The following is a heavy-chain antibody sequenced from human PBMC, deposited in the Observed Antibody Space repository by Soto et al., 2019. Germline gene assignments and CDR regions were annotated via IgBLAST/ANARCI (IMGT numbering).Heavy chain of an antibody. V-gene: IGHV3-23*01. CDR1: GFSFSTYG. Sequence: EVQLLESGGGLVQPGGSLRLSCAASGFSFSTYGMGWVRQPPGKGLEWVSGISGSGGGTYYADSVKGRFTISRDNSKNTLYLRKNSLIAEYTAVYYCATRDNSTLIVVAKNPLDVWGQGTLVTVSS. D-gene: IGHD3-22*01. CDR3: ATRDNSTLIVVAKNPLDV. CDR2: ISGSGGGT. J-gene: IGHJ3*01.